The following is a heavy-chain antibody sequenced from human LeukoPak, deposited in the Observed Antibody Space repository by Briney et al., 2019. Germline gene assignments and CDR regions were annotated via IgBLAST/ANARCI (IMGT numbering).Heavy chain of an antibody. Sequence: PGGSLRLSCAASGFTFSNYEMNWVRQAPAKGLEWVSYISGSGSTIYYADSVKGRFTISRDNAKDSLYLQMNSLRAEDTAVYYYGSVRSGYSHENYFDYWGQGTLVTVSS. D-gene: IGHD5-18*01. CDR2: ISGSGSTI. V-gene: IGHV3-48*03. CDR3: GSVRSGYSHENYFDY. J-gene: IGHJ4*02. CDR1: GFTFSNYE.